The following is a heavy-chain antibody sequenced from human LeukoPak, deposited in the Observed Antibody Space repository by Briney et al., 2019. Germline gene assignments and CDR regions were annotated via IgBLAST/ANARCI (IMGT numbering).Heavy chain of an antibody. CDR2: INWKGDST. V-gene: IGHV3-20*04. D-gene: IGHD1-26*01. Sequence: PGGSLRLSCAACGFTFYDYGMSWVRQARGKGGEGVAGINWKGDSTYYADSVKGRFTISRHNAKNSLYLQMNSLRAEDTALYYCARGSGSLDYWGQGTLVTVSS. CDR3: ARGSGSLDY. CDR1: GFTFYDYG. J-gene: IGHJ4*02.